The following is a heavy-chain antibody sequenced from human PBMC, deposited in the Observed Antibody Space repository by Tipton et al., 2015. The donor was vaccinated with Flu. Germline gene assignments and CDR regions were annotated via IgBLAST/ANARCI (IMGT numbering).Heavy chain of an antibody. J-gene: IGHJ3*02. D-gene: IGHD3-10*01. Sequence: GLVKPSETLFLICTVTGGTMRSTYWSWIRQPPGTGLQWLGYVYYTGTTKYHPSVESRAAISIDTSNNRFSLELTSVTAADTAIYFCARGGGEFGEGALDIWGQGTVVAVPS. V-gene: IGHV4-59*08. CDR2: VYYTGTT. CDR3: ARGGGEFGEGALDI. CDR1: GGTMRSTY.